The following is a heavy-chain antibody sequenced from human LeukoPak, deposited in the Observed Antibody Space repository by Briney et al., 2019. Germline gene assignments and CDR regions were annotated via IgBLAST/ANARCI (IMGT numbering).Heavy chain of an antibody. V-gene: IGHV3-72*01. Sequence: GGSLRLSCAAFGFTFPNAGMSWVRQAPGKGLEWVGRIRNKANSYTTEYAASVKGRFTISRDDSKNSLYLQMNSLKTEDTAVYYCARPYYYDSSGYYCWGQGTLVTVSS. J-gene: IGHJ4*02. CDR3: ARPYYYDSSGYYC. CDR2: IRNKANSYTT. D-gene: IGHD3-22*01. CDR1: GFTFPNAG.